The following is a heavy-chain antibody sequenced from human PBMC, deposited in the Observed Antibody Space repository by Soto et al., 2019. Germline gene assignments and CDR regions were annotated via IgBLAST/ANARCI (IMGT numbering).Heavy chain of an antibody. CDR2: MNANVDAT. V-gene: IGHV1-8*01. CDR1: GFTFSTND. D-gene: IGHD3-10*01. CDR3: ASEFVDGSSVLLDF. J-gene: IGHJ4*02. Sequence: ASGKVSCPASGFTFSTNDINWVRQAPGQGLQWMGWMNANVDATDSPQEFKGRVTMTWNASISTAYMELSNLKSDDTAVYYFASEFVDGSSVLLDFWGQGTLVTGSS.